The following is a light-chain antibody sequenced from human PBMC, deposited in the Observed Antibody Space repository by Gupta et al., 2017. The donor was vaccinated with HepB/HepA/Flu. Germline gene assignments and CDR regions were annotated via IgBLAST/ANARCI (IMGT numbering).Light chain of an antibody. Sequence: QSVLTQPPSASATPGQRVTISCSGSSSNIGSNYVYWYQQLPGAAPKLLIYRNDQRPSGVPDRFSGSKSGTSASLAISGLRSEDEGIYDCASWDDSLSGPVFGGGTTLTVL. J-gene: IGLJ3*02. V-gene: IGLV1-47*01. CDR1: SSNIGSNY. CDR2: RND. CDR3: ASWDDSLSGPV.